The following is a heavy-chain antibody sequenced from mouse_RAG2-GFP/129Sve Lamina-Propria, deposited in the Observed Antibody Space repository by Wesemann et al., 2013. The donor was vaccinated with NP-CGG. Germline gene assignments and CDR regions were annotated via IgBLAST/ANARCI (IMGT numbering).Heavy chain of an antibody. J-gene: IGHJ2*01. CDR2: ISYSGST. Sequence: EYAGYISYSGSTYYNPSLKSRISITRDTSKNQYYLQLNSVTTEDTATYYCARGPYGDFYFDYWGQGTTLTVSS. CDR3: ARGPYGDFYFDY. V-gene: IGHV3-8*01. D-gene: IGHD2-13*01.